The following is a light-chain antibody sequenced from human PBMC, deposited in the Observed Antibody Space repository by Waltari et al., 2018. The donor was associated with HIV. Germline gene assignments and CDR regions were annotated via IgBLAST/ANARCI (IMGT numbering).Light chain of an antibody. CDR1: QDITTY. J-gene: IGKJ1*01. CDR3: QQSYSTPWT. CDR2: VAS. V-gene: IGKV1-39*01. Sequence: DIQMTQSPSSLSASVGDSVTLTCRASQDITTYLNWYQQKSGEAPKLLIYVASRLQSEVTSRFSGSGSGTDFTLTINSLQPEDFATYYCQQSYSTPWTFGQGTKV.